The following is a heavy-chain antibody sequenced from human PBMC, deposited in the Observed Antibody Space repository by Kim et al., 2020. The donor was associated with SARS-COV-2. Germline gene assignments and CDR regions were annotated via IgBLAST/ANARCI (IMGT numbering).Heavy chain of an antibody. Sequence: GGSLRLSCAASGFTFSSYSMNWVRQAPGKGLEWVSYISSSSSTIYYADSVKGRFTISRDNAKNSLYLQMNSLRDEDTAVYYCARDRVGATFRYGMDVWGQGTTVTVSS. V-gene: IGHV3-48*02. J-gene: IGHJ6*02. D-gene: IGHD1-26*01. CDR3: ARDRVGATFRYGMDV. CDR2: ISSSSSTI. CDR1: GFTFSSYS.